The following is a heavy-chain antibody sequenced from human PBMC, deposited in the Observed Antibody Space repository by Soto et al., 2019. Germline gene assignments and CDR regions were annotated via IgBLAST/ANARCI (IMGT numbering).Heavy chain of an antibody. CDR2: IIPIFGTA. Sequence: GASVKVSCKASGGTFSSYAISWVRQAPGQGLEWMGGIIPIFGTANYAQKFQGRVTITADESTSTAYMELSSLRSEDTAVYYCARDLLSADTPQKSDYYGMDVWGQGTTVTVSS. D-gene: IGHD3-16*01. CDR3: ARDLLSADTPQKSDYYGMDV. V-gene: IGHV1-69*13. CDR1: GGTFSSYA. J-gene: IGHJ6*02.